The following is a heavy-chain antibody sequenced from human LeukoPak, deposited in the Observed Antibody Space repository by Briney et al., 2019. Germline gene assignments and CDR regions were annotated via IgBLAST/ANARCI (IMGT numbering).Heavy chain of an antibody. V-gene: IGHV3-30*02. J-gene: IGHJ3*02. CDR1: GFTFSSYG. CDR2: IRYDGNNK. CDR3: AKGCGDLEAFDI. D-gene: IGHD4-17*01. Sequence: PGGSLRLSCAASGFTFSSYGMDGVRQAPGKGLEWVAFIRYDGNNKDYADSVKGRFTISRDNSKNTLYLQMNSLRVEDTAVYYCAKGCGDLEAFDIWGQGTMVTVSS.